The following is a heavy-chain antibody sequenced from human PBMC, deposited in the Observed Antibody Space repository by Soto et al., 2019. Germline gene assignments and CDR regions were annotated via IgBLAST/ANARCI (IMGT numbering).Heavy chain of an antibody. J-gene: IGHJ6*02. Sequence: GESLKISCKGSGDSFTSYWIAWVRQMPGKGLEWMGIIYPGDSDTNYSPSFQGHVTISADKSISTAYLQWSSLKASDTAMYYCAGPVGSSLPGMDVWGQGTTVTVS. D-gene: IGHD6-13*01. CDR2: IYPGDSDT. V-gene: IGHV5-51*01. CDR3: AGPVGSSLPGMDV. CDR1: GDSFTSYW.